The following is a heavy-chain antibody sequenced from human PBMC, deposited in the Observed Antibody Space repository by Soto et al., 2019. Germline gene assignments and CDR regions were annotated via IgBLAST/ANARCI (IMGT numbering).Heavy chain of an antibody. D-gene: IGHD3-10*01. Sequence: GGSLRLSCAASGFTFSSYGMHWVRQAPGKGLEWVAVIWYDGSNKYYADSVKGRFTISRDNSKNTLYLQMNSLRAEDTAVYYCARDQSGFHVLTWRNYYYMDVGGKGTTVTVSS. V-gene: IGHV3-33*01. CDR3: ARDQSGFHVLTWRNYYYMDV. CDR2: IWYDGSNK. CDR1: GFTFSSYG. J-gene: IGHJ6*03.